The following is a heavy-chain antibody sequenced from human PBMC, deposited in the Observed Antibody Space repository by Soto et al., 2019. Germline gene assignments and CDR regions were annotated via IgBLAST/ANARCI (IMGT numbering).Heavy chain of an antibody. CDR3: ASTYHERITIFGVVIFRDYYMDV. V-gene: IGHV3-74*01. Sequence: GGSLRLSCAASGFTFSSYWMHWVRQAPGKGLVWVSRINSDGSSTSYADSVKGRFTISRDNAKNTLYPQMNSLRAEDTAVYYCASTYHERITIFGVVIFRDYYMDVWGKGTTVTVSS. D-gene: IGHD3-3*01. CDR2: INSDGSST. J-gene: IGHJ6*03. CDR1: GFTFSSYW.